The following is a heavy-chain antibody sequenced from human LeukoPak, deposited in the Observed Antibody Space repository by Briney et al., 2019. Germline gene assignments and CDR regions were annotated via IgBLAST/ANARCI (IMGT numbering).Heavy chain of an antibody. CDR2: IYYSGST. J-gene: IGHJ4*02. D-gene: IGHD3-10*01. V-gene: IGHV4-59*01. CDR1: GGSISSYY. Sequence: SETLSLTCTVSGGSISSYYWSWIRQPPGKGLEWIGYIYYSGSTNYNPSLKSRVTISVDTSKNQFSLKLSSVTAADTAVYYCARDREYGYYGSGSYGSLDYWGQGTLVTVSS. CDR3: ARDREYGYYGSGSYGSLDY.